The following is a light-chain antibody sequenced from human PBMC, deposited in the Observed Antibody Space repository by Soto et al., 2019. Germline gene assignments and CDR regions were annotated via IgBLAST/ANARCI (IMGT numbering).Light chain of an antibody. J-gene: IGKJ1*01. CDR3: QQYNEYPWT. CDR2: KAS. CDR1: QNINSW. V-gene: IGKV1-5*03. Sequence: DIQMTQSPPTLSASVGDRVSITCRASQNINSWLAWYQQKPGKAPKLLIYKASSLESGVPSRFSGSASGTEFTLTISGLQSDDLAAYYCQQYNEYPWTFGQGTKVEIK.